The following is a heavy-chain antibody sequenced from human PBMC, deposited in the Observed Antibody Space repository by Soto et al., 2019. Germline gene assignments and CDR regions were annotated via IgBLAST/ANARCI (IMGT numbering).Heavy chain of an antibody. Sequence: QITLNESGPTVVKPAEPLTLTCTFSGFSLTTSGVGEGWIRQSPGKAPEWLELIYWDDDKRYSASLKSRLTITKDTSKNQVVLTMASVDPADTATYYCAHRILRTVFGLVTTTAIYFDFWGQGTPVVVSS. CDR2: IYWDDDK. CDR3: AHRILRTVFGLVTTTAIYFDF. D-gene: IGHD3-3*01. J-gene: IGHJ4*02. CDR1: GFSLTTSGVG. V-gene: IGHV2-5*02.